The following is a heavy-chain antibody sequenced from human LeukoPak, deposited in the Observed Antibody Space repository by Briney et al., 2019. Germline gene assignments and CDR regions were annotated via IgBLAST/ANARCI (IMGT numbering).Heavy chain of an antibody. CDR1: GGSISSSSYY. Sequence: SETLSLTCTVSGGSISSSSYYWGWIRQPPGKGLEWIGSIYYSGSTNYNPSLKSRVTISVDTSKNQFSLKLSSVTAADTAVYYCARGAQIAAAVAFDYWGQGTLVTVSS. CDR2: IYYSGST. J-gene: IGHJ4*02. V-gene: IGHV4-39*07. CDR3: ARGAQIAAAVAFDY. D-gene: IGHD6-13*01.